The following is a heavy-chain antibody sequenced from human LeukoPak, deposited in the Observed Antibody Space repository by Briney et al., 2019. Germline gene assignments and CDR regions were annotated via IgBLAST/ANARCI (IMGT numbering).Heavy chain of an antibody. CDR1: GYTFTGYY. Sequence: ASVKVSCKASGYTFTGYYMHWVRQAPGQGLEWMGWINPNSGGTNYAQKFRGRVTMTRDTSISTAYMELSRLRSDDTAVYYCARDLNRQDDYGAYWGQGTLVTVSS. CDR3: ARDLNRQDDYGAY. CDR2: INPNSGGT. V-gene: IGHV1-2*02. J-gene: IGHJ4*02.